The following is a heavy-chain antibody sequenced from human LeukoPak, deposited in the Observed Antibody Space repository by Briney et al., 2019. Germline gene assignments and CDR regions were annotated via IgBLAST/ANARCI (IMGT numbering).Heavy chain of an antibody. CDR3: AKDLKYYDILTGYYQFDY. J-gene: IGHJ4*02. D-gene: IGHD3-9*01. CDR2: IRYDGSNK. Sequence: GGSVRLSCAASGFTFSIYSMNWVRQAPGKGLEWVAFIRYDGSNKYYADSVKGRFTISRDNSKNTLYLQMNSLRAEDTAVYYCAKDLKYYDILTGYYQFDYWGQGTLVTVSS. V-gene: IGHV3-30*02. CDR1: GFTFSIYS.